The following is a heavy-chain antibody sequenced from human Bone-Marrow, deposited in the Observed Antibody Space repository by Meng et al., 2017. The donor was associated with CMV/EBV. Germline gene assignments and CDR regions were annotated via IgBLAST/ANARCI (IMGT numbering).Heavy chain of an antibody. CDR1: GGSFSGYY. V-gene: IGHV4-34*01. CDR3: ARGNVLLWFGELPKGGWFDP. Sequence: GSLRLSCAVYGGSFSGYYWSWIRQPPGKGLEWIGEINHSGSTNYNPSLKSRVTISVDTSKNQFSLKLSSVTAADTAVYYCARGNVLLWFGELPKGGWFDPWGQGTLVTVYS. D-gene: IGHD3-10*01. J-gene: IGHJ5*02. CDR2: INHSGST.